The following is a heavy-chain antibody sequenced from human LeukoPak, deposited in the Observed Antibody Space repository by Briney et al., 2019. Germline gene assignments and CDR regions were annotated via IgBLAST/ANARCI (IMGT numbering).Heavy chain of an antibody. CDR3: ARRAGYSGYDYLVPYYYYYGMDV. CDR1: GGSISSSNW. Sequence: SETLSLTCTVSGGSISSSNWWSWGRQPPGKGLEWIGEIYHSGSTNYNPSLKSRVTISVDKSKNQFSLKLSSVTAADTAVYYCARRAGYSGYDYLVPYYYYYGMDVWGQGTTVTVSS. D-gene: IGHD5-12*01. J-gene: IGHJ6*02. V-gene: IGHV4-4*02. CDR2: IYHSGST.